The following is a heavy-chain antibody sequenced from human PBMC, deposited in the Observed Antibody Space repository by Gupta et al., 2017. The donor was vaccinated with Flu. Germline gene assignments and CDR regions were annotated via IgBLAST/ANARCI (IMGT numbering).Heavy chain of an antibody. CDR2: ISAISRTI. D-gene: IGHD1-26*01. CDR1: GFTCSTYG. CDR3: ARAPISGNYVTGDFDL. Sequence: EVPLVESGGDLVQPGGSLRLSCAASGFTCSTYGINWVRQAPGKGLEWVSYISAISRTILYADSVKGRFIISRDNAKNSLYLRMNGLGDEDAAVYYCARAPISGNYVTGDFDLWGRGTLVTVSS. V-gene: IGHV3-48*02. J-gene: IGHJ2*01.